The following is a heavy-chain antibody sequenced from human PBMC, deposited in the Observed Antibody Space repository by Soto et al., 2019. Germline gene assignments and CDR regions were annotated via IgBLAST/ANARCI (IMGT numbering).Heavy chain of an antibody. D-gene: IGHD3-3*01. CDR3: ARVLEPRRSYYYYYYMDV. CDR2: MNPNSGNT. CDR1: GYTFTSYD. Sequence: ASVKVSCKASGYTFTSYDINWVRQATGQGLEWMGWMNPNSGNTGYAQKFQGRVTMTRNTSISTAYMELSSLRSEDTAVYYCARVLEPRRSYYYYYYMDVWGKGTTVTVSS. J-gene: IGHJ6*03. V-gene: IGHV1-8*01.